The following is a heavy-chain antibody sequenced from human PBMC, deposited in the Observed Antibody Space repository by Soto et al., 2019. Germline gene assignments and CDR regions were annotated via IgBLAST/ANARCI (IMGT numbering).Heavy chain of an antibody. Sequence: EVQLLESGGGLAQPGGSLRLSCATSGFPFISYAMSWVRQAPGRGLEWVSTISGSGGNTYYADAVKGRFTITSDSSKNTVYLQMNSLRVHDTATSYCAKDPRSGWYNLGWFDSWGRGTLVTVSS. J-gene: IGHJ5*01. CDR1: GFPFISYA. CDR3: AKDPRSGWYNLGWFDS. CDR2: ISGSGGNT. D-gene: IGHD6-19*01. V-gene: IGHV3-23*01.